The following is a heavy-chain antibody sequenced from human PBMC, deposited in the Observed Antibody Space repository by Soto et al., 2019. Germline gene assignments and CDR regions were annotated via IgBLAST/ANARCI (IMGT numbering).Heavy chain of an antibody. CDR3: ARDYYAWTTYYYDSSGYADY. D-gene: IGHD3-22*01. CDR2: ISAYNGNT. CDR1: GYTFTSYG. Sequence: ASVKVSCQASGYTFTSYGISWVRQAPGQGLEWMGWISAYNGNTNYAQKLQGRVTMTTDTSTSTAYMELRSLRSDDTAVYYCARDYYAWTTYYYDSSGYADYWGQGTLVTVSS. J-gene: IGHJ4*02. V-gene: IGHV1-18*01.